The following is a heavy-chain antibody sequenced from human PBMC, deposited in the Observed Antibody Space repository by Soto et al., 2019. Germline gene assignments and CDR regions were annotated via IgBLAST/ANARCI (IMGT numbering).Heavy chain of an antibody. D-gene: IGHD2-8*01. CDR2: ISYDGSNK. CDR3: ARDRRDCTNGVCSVVVAASFYY. CDR1: GFTFSSYA. J-gene: IGHJ4*02. V-gene: IGHV3-30-3*01. Sequence: GGSLRLSCAASGFTFSSYAMHWVRQAPGKGLEWVAVISYDGSNKYYADSVKGRFTISRDNSKNTLYLQMNSLRAEDTAVYYCARDRRDCTNGVCSVVVAASFYYWGQGTLVTVSS.